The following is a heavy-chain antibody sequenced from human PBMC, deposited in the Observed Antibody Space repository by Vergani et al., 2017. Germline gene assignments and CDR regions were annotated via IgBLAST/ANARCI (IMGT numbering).Heavy chain of an antibody. CDR1: GYTFTNYY. Sequence: QVLLVQSGAEVKKPGASVRVSCKTSGYTFTNYYIHWVRQAPGQGLEWMGIINPSGGSTTYAQQFQGRLTMTMDTSTSTVYMDLSNLRSEDTAVYYCARRVPFSAFEGQMLCYGLDVWGQGTTVTVSS. CDR3: ARRVPFSAFEGQMLCYGLDV. V-gene: IGHV1-46*01. D-gene: IGHD2-2*01. CDR2: INPSGGST. J-gene: IGHJ6*02.